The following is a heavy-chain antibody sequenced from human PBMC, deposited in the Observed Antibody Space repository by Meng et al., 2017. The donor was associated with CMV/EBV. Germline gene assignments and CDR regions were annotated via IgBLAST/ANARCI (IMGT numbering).Heavy chain of an antibody. V-gene: IGHV3-23*03. CDR3: AKGPHLEDV. CDR1: GFSFSSYA. Sequence: GESLKISCAASGFSFSSYAMSWVRQAPGKGLEWVSVIYSGDSTYYADSVKGRFTISRDDSKNMLYLQMNSLRAEDTAVYYCAKGPHLEDVWGQGTTVTVPS. CDR2: IYSGDST. D-gene: IGHD3-3*02. J-gene: IGHJ6*02.